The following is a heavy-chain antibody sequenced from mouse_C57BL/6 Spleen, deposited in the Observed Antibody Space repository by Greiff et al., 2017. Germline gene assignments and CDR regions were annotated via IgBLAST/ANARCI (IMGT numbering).Heavy chain of an antibody. CDR3: ARRPPIYDGLDY. D-gene: IGHD2-3*01. V-gene: IGHV1-82*01. CDR2: IYPGDGDP. Sequence: QVQLTESGPELVKPGASVKISCKASGYAFSSSWMNWVKQRPGKGLEWIGRIYPGDGDPNYNGKFKGKATLTADKSSSTAYMQLSSLTSEDSAVDFWARRPPIYDGLDYWGQGTTLTVSS. CDR1: GYAFSSSW. J-gene: IGHJ2*01.